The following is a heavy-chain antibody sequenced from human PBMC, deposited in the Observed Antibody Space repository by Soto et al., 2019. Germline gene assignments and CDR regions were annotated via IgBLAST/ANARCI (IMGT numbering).Heavy chain of an antibody. CDR1: GFTFRNYN. V-gene: IGHV3-21*06. J-gene: IGHJ4*02. D-gene: IGHD2-21*01. CDR3: ARDIASPGGDYFDS. Sequence: EVQLVESGGGLVNAGGSLRLFCTASGFTFRNYNMNWVRQAPGKGLEWVASISTGGAYMFYADSVKGRFTISRDNAQNSLFLQIDSPRAEYTAVYYCARDIASPGGDYFDSWGQGTLVTVSS. CDR2: ISTGGAYM.